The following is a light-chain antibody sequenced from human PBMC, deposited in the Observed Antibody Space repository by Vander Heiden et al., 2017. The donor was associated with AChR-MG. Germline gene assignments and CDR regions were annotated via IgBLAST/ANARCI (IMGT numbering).Light chain of an antibody. CDR1: QSLSNY. V-gene: IGKV3-11*01. J-gene: IGKJ1*01. CDR3: QQRSNWRT. Sequence: EIVLTQSPATLPLSPGERATLSCRASQSLSNYLTWYQQKPGQAPRLLIYDASNRATGIPARFSGSGSGTDFTLTISSLEPEDFAVYYCQQRSNWRTFGQGTKVEIK. CDR2: DAS.